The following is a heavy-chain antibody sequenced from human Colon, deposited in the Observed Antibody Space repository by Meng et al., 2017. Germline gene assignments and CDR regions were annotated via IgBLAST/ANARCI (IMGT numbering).Heavy chain of an antibody. Sequence: GRSLRLSCAASGFTFSSYEMNWVRQAPGKGLEWVSYISSSGSTIYYADSVKGRFTISRDNAKNSLYLQMNSLRAEDTAVYYCARVSHRVVAATTFDYWGQGTLVTVSS. D-gene: IGHD2-15*01. J-gene: IGHJ4*02. CDR2: ISSSGSTI. CDR1: GFTFSSYE. V-gene: IGHV3-48*03. CDR3: ARVSHRVVAATTFDY.